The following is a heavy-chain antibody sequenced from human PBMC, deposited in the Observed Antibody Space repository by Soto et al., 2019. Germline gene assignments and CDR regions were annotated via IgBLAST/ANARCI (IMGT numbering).Heavy chain of an antibody. CDR3: VKEDRIDYGDPTDH. CDR1: GFTFSMYG. CDR2: ISSDGRRT. Sequence: EVQLVESGGALVQPGGSLRLSCSASGFTFSMYGFHWVRQAPGKGLQYVSAISSDGRRTYYGDSVKGRFTISRDNSKNTVYLQMSSLRPEDTAVYYCVKEDRIDYGDPTDHWGQGTLVTVSS. J-gene: IGHJ4*02. D-gene: IGHD4-17*01. V-gene: IGHV3-64D*06.